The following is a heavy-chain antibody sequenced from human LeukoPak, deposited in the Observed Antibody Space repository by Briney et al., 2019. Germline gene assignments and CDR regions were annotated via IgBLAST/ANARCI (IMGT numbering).Heavy chain of an antibody. CDR2: MNPNSGNT. Sequence: ASVKVSCKASGYTFTSYDINWVRQATGQGLEWMGWMNPNSGNTGYAQKFQGRVTITRDTSASTAYMELSSLRSEDMAVYYCAREGLPPVGAFDIWGQGTMVTVSS. D-gene: IGHD4-11*01. CDR3: AREGLPPVGAFDI. CDR1: GYTFTSYD. V-gene: IGHV1-8*03. J-gene: IGHJ3*02.